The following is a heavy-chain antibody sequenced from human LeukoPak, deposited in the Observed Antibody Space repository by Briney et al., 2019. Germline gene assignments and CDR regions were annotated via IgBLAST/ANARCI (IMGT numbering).Heavy chain of an antibody. CDR1: GVTFSSYS. CDR2: ISSSSSYI. J-gene: IGHJ5*02. Sequence: PGGSLRLSCAASGVTFSSYSMNWVRQAPGKGLEWVSSISSSSSYIYYADSVKGRFTISRDNAKNSLYLQMNSLRAEDTAVYYCARTFGYSYGSNWFDPWGQGTLVTVSS. D-gene: IGHD5-18*01. CDR3: ARTFGYSYGSNWFDP. V-gene: IGHV3-21*01.